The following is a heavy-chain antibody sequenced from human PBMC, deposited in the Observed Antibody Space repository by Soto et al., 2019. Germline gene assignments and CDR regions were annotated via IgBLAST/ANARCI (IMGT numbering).Heavy chain of an antibody. J-gene: IGHJ3*02. CDR2: IWYDGSNK. CDR3: ARVGRDYSGSGANAFDI. V-gene: IGHV3-33*01. Sequence: QVQLVESGGGVVQPGRSLRLSCAASGFTFSSYGMHWVRQAPGKGLEWVALIWYDGSNKYYRDSVKGRFTISRDNSKNTLYLQMNSLRVEDTAVYYCARVGRDYSGSGANAFDIWGQGTMVTVSS. D-gene: IGHD3-10*01. CDR1: GFTFSSYG.